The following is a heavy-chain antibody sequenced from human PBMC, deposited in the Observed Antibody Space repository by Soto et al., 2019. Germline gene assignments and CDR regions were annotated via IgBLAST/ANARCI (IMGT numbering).Heavy chain of an antibody. CDR3: ARESGYGSGSYPTPPDY. CDR2: ISSSSSYI. CDR1: GFTFSSYS. J-gene: IGHJ4*02. V-gene: IGHV3-21*01. Sequence: EVQLVESGGGLVKPGGSLRLSCAASGFTFSSYSMNWVRQAPGQGLEWVSSISSSSSYIYYADSVKRRFTISRDNANNSLYLQMNSLRAEDTAVYYCARESGYGSGSYPTPPDYWGQGTLVTVSS. D-gene: IGHD3-10*01.